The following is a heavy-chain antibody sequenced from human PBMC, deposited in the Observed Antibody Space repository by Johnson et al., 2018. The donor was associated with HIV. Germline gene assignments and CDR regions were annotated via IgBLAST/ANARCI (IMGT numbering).Heavy chain of an antibody. CDR2: ISSSGSTI. Sequence: QVQLVESGGGLVKPGGSLRLSCAASGFTFSDYYMSWIRQAPGKGLEWVSYISSSGSTIYYADSVKGRFTISRDNSKNTLYLQMNSLRAEDPAVYYCAKDQNSHRAFDIWGQGTMVTVSS. D-gene: IGHD4-11*01. J-gene: IGHJ3*02. V-gene: IGHV3-11*04. CDR3: AKDQNSHRAFDI. CDR1: GFTFSDYY.